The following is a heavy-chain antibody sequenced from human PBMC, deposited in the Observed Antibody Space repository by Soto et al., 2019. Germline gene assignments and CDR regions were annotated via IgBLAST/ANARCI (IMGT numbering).Heavy chain of an antibody. CDR1: GYTFTSYY. CDR2: INPSGGST. Sequence: XSVKVSCKASGYTFTSYYMHWVRQAPGQGLEWMGIINPSGGSTSYAQKFQGRVTMTRDTSTSTVYMELSSLRYEDTAVYYCARDKRIAARHGGYYGMDVWGQGSTVTVSS. V-gene: IGHV1-46*01. D-gene: IGHD6-13*01. CDR3: ARDKRIAARHGGYYGMDV. J-gene: IGHJ6*02.